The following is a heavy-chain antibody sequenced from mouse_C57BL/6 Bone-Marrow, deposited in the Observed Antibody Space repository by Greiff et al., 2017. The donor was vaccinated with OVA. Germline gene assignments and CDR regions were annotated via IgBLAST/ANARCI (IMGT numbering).Heavy chain of an antibody. CDR1: GYTFTSYW. CDR3: ARSGYRNYGGAMDY. J-gene: IGHJ4*01. Sequence: VQLQQPGAELVKPGASVKLSCKASGYTFTSYWMHWVKQRPGHGLEWIGLIHPNSGSTKYNEKFKSKATLTVDKSSSTAYMQLSSLTSEDSAVYYCARSGYRNYGGAMDYWGQGTSVTVSS. CDR2: IHPNSGST. D-gene: IGHD2-5*01. V-gene: IGHV1-64*01.